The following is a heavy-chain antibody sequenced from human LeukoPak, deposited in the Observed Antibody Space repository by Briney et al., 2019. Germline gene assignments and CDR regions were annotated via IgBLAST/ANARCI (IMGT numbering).Heavy chain of an antibody. J-gene: IGHJ3*02. Sequence: SETLSLTCTVSGGSISSYYWSGIRQPPAKGLEWIGYIYYSGSNNYNPSLKSRVTISVDTSKNQFSLKLSSVTAADTAVYYCARWRRSGPYAFDIWGQGTMVTVSS. CDR2: IYYSGSN. CDR1: GGSISSYY. CDR3: ARWRRSGPYAFDI. D-gene: IGHD3-3*01. V-gene: IGHV4-59*01.